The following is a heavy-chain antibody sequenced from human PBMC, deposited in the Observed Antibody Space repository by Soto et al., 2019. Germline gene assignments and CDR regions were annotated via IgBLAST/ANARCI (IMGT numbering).Heavy chain of an antibody. V-gene: IGHV4-59*01. Sequence: QVQLQESAPGLVKPSETLSLTCTVSGGSISSYGWRWIRQPTGKGMEWIGYIYYNGRTNYNPSLKSRVTLSVDTSKNQFSLKLSSVTAADTAVYYCARDRPARASGYPLSPPYDYYVMDVWGQGTKVTVSS. J-gene: IGHJ6*02. CDR1: GGSISSYG. CDR3: ARDRPARASGYPLSPPYDYYVMDV. CDR2: IYYNGRT. D-gene: IGHD5-12*01.